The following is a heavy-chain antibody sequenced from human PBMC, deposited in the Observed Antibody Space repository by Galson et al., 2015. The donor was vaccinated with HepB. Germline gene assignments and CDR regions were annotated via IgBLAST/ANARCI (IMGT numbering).Heavy chain of an antibody. J-gene: IGHJ5*01. CDR1: GDSSSSGGYY. Sequence: TLSLTCSVSGDSSSSGGYYWSWIRQHPGKGLEWIGYIYYIGGNYYNPSLKSRVTISLDTSRNQFSLKLSSVTAADTAVYYCARDRGAYGTDSWGQGTLVTFSS. CDR2: IYYIGGN. CDR3: ARDRGAYGTDS. V-gene: IGHV4-31*03. D-gene: IGHD4-17*01.